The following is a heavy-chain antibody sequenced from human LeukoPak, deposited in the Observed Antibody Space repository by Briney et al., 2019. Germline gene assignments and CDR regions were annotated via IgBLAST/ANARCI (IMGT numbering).Heavy chain of an antibody. D-gene: IGHD2-15*01. CDR3: ATGSGAYFDY. CDR2: ISGSGGST. J-gene: IGHJ4*02. Sequence: GGPLRLSCAASGFTFSGYAMSWVRQAPGKGLEWVSAISGSGGSTYYADSVKGRFTISRDNSKNTLYLQMNSLRAEDTAVYYCATGSGAYFDYWGQGTLVTVSS. V-gene: IGHV3-23*01. CDR1: GFTFSGYA.